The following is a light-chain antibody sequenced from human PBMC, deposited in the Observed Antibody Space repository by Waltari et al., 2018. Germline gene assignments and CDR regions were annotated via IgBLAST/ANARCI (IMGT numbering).Light chain of an antibody. CDR2: IDD. J-gene: IGLJ3*02. V-gene: IGLV1-44*01. CDR3: ATWDDSLNGWV. CDR1: SSNIGRNT. Sequence: QSVLTQPPSASGTPGQRVTLSCSGSSSNIGRNTVNWYQQLPGTAPKLLIYIDDQRPSGVPDRFSGSKSGTSASLAISGLQSEDEADYHCATWDDSLNGWVFGGGTKLTVL.